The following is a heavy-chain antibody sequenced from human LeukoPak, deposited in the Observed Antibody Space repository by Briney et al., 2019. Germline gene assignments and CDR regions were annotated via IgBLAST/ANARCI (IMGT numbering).Heavy chain of an antibody. V-gene: IGHV3-33*01. CDR1: GFPFSSYG. D-gene: IGHD6-13*01. Sequence: GTSLRLSCAASGFPFSSYGMHWVRQAPGKGLEWVAVIWYDGSNKYYADSVKGRFTISRDNSKNTLYLQMNSLRAEDTAVYYCASAYSSSWFPYYYYYGMDVWGQGTTVTVSS. CDR2: IWYDGSNK. CDR3: ASAYSSSWFPYYYYYGMDV. J-gene: IGHJ6*02.